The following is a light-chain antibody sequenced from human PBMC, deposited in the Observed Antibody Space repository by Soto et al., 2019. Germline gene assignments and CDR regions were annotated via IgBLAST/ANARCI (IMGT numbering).Light chain of an antibody. CDR2: DVS. J-gene: IGLJ3*02. CDR1: SSDVGGYDH. V-gene: IGLV2-11*01. Sequence: QSALTQPPSASGSPGQSVTIPCTGTSSDVGGYDHVSWYQQHPGKAPKLMIYDVSKRPSGVPDRFSGSKSGNTASLTISGLQAEDEADYYCCSYAGSYTHWVFGGGTKLTVL. CDR3: CSYAGSYTHWV.